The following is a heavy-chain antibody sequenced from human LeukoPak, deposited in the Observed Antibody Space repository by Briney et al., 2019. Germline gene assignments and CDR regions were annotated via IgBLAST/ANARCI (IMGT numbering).Heavy chain of an antibody. J-gene: IGHJ4*02. Sequence: PRGYLRLSCAVSGFTFSGYSMNWVRQAPGKGLEWISYISSSSSTIYYADSVKGRFTISRDNAKNSLYLQMNSLRAEDTAVYYCTREVGAIDYWGQGTLVTVSS. CDR1: GFTFSGYS. CDR3: TREVGAIDY. CDR2: ISSSSSTI. D-gene: IGHD1-26*01. V-gene: IGHV3-48*04.